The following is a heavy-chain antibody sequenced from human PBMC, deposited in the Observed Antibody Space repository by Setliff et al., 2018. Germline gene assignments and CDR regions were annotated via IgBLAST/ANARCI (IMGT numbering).Heavy chain of an antibody. CDR3: ARINFYVSSGYYYAPEL. V-gene: IGHV1-18*04. J-gene: IGHJ4*02. D-gene: IGHD3-22*01. CDR1: GYMFKSHG. Sequence: ASVKVSCKASGYMFKSHGINWMRQAPGQGFEWMGWISAYSGETNYAQIFQGRVTMTTDTPTSTAYMELRSLTSDDTAVYYCARINFYVSSGYYYAPELWGQGTTVTVSS. CDR2: ISAYSGET.